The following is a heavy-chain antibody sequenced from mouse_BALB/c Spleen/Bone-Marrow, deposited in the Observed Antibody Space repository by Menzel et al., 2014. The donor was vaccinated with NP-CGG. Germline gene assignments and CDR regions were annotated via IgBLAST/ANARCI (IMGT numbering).Heavy chain of an antibody. J-gene: IGHJ4*01. CDR3: ARNRDWDGAMDY. Sequence: VQLQQSGHGLVQPSQSLSITCTVSGFSLTSYGVYWVRQSPGKGLEWLGVLWSGGSADYNAAFISRLSISKDNSKSQVFFKMNSLQSNDTAIYYCARNRDWDGAMDYWGQGTSVTVSS. V-gene: IGHV2-2*03. D-gene: IGHD4-1*01. CDR1: GFSLTSYG. CDR2: LWSGGSA.